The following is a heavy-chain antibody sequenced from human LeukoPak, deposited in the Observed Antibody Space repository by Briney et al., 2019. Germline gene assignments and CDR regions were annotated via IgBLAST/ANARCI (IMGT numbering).Heavy chain of an antibody. CDR1: GFTVSSNY. V-gene: IGHV3-66*01. CDR3: ARAPAAPYYYYMDV. J-gene: IGHJ6*03. Sequence: GGSLRLSCAASGFTVSSNYMSWVRQAPGKGLEWVSVIYSGGSTYYADSVKGRFTISRDNAKNSLYLQMNSLRAEDTAVYYCARAPAAPYYYYMDVWGKGTTVTVSS. CDR2: IYSGGST. D-gene: IGHD2-15*01.